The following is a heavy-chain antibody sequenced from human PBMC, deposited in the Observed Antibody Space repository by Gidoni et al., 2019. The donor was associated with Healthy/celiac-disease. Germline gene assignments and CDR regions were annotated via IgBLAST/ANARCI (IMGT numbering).Heavy chain of an antibody. CDR2: ISGSGGST. Sequence: EVQLLESGGGLVQPGGPLRLACAASRFTFSNYAMSWVRQAPGKGLEWVSSISGSGGSTYYADSVKGRFTISRDNSKSTLYLQMNSLRAEDTAVYYCANWRPGFGGQGTLVTVSS. J-gene: IGHJ4*02. D-gene: IGHD3-10*01. CDR3: ANWRPGF. V-gene: IGHV3-23*01. CDR1: RFTFSNYA.